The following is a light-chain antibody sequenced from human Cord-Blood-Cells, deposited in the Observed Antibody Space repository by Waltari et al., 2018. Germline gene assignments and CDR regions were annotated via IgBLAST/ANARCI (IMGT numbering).Light chain of an antibody. V-gene: IGLV3-1*01. J-gene: IGLJ2*01. CDR3: QAWDSSTAHVV. CDR1: KLGDKY. CDR2: QDR. Sequence: SYELTQPPSVSVSPGQTASITCSGDKLGDKYACWYQQKPGQSPVLVIYQDRKRPPGIPERFSCSNSGNTATLTISGTQAMDEADYDCQAWDSSTAHVVFGGGTKLTVL.